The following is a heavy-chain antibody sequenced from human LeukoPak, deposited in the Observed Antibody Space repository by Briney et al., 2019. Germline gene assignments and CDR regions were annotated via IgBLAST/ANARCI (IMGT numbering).Heavy chain of an antibody. J-gene: IGHJ4*02. CDR1: GFTFSSHL. CDR2: IYQDGREK. CDR3: ARESPQRSTGSEEDY. D-gene: IGHD1-14*01. Sequence: PGGSLRLSCAASGFTFSSHLMTWVRQAPGKGLEWVANIYQDGREKYYVDSVKGRFTISRDNAKNSLFLQMNSLRAEDTAVYYCARESPQRSTGSEEDYWGQGTLVTVSS. V-gene: IGHV3-7*01.